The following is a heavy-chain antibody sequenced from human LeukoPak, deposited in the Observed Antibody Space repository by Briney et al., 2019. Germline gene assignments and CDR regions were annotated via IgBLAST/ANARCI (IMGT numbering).Heavy chain of an antibody. D-gene: IGHD6-19*01. CDR1: GYTLTELS. Sequence: GASVKVSCKVSGYTLTELSMHWVRQAPGKGLEWMGGFDPEDGETIYAQKFQGRVTMTEDTSTDTAYMELSSLRSEDTAVYYCAREFPDSSGWYGPGMNWGQGTLVTVSS. J-gene: IGHJ4*02. V-gene: IGHV1-24*01. CDR3: AREFPDSSGWYGPGMN. CDR2: FDPEDGET.